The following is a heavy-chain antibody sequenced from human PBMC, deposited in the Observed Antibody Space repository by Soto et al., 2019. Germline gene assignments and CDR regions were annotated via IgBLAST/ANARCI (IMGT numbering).Heavy chain of an antibody. V-gene: IGHV4-4*02. CDR3: ARRPTSELPSNWFDP. D-gene: IGHD2-15*01. CDR2: VFPTGST. J-gene: IGHJ5*02. Sequence: QVQLQASGPGLVKPSGTLSLTCAVSSDSVSSSNWWSWVRQPPGTGLEWIGEVFPTGSTNYNPSLMSRVTISVDKSKNHFSLNLSSVTAADTAIYYCARRPTSELPSNWFDPWGQGTLVTVSS. CDR1: SDSVSSSNW.